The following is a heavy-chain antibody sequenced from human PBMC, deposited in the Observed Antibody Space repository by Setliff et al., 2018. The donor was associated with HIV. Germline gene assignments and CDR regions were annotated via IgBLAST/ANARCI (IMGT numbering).Heavy chain of an antibody. Sequence: ASVKVSCKASGYSFTGYYLHWVRQAPGQGFEWMGRISPKTGGTVFAKKFQGRLNMTRDTSTNTVYMDLGRLRSGDTALYYCARGPDDASQYFQHWGQATLVTVSS. J-gene: IGHJ1*01. D-gene: IGHD2-2*01. CDR1: GYSFTGYY. CDR2: ISPKTGGT. CDR3: ARGPDDASQYFQH. V-gene: IGHV1-2*06.